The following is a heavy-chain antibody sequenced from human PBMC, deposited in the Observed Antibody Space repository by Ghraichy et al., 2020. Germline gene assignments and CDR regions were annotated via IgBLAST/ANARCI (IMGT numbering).Heavy chain of an antibody. CDR3: ARERYYDILTGPAGFDP. Sequence: GGSLRLSCAASGFTFSSYAMHWVRQAPGKGLEWVAVISYDGSNKYYADSVKGRFTISRDNSKNTLYLQMNSLRAEDTAVYYCARERYYDILTGPAGFDPWGQGTLVTVSS. J-gene: IGHJ5*02. CDR2: ISYDGSNK. CDR1: GFTFSSYA. D-gene: IGHD3-9*01. V-gene: IGHV3-30*04.